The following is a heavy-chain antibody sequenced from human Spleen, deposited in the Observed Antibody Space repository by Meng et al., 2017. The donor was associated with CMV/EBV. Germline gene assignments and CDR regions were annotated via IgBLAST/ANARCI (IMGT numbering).Heavy chain of an antibody. CDR3: ASRINYQGCFDP. CDR1: GGSLSDYY. D-gene: IGHD4-11*01. J-gene: IGHJ5*02. V-gene: IGHV4-34*01. CDR2: ITHSGSS. Sequence: LTCAVYGGSLSDYYWSWIRQPPGKGLEWIGEITHSGSSSYIPSLKSRVSISVDTSKNQFSLTLYSVTAADTAMYYCASRINYQGCFDPWGQGTLVTVSS.